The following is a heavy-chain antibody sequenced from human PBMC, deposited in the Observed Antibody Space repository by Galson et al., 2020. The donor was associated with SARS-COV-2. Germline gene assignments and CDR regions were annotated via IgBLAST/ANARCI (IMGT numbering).Heavy chain of an antibody. CDR1: GGSISSGDYY. Sequence: SETLSLTCTVSGGSISSGDYYWSWIRQPPGKGLEWIGYISYSGSTYYNPSLKSRVTISVDTSKNQFSLKLSSVTAADTAVYYCATTGGRYYYDSSRMDYWGQGTLVTVSS. CDR2: ISYSGST. J-gene: IGHJ4*02. D-gene: IGHD3-22*01. CDR3: ATTGGRYYYDSSRMDY. V-gene: IGHV4-30-4*01.